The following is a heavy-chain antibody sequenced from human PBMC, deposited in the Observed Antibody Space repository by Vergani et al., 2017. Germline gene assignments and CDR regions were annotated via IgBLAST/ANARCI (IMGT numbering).Heavy chain of an antibody. V-gene: IGHV3-7*01. J-gene: IGHJ6*03. CDR1: GFTFSSYW. Sequence: EVQLVESGGGLVQPGGSLRLSCAASGFTFSSYWMSWVRQAPGQGLEWVANIKQDGSEKYYVDSVKGRFTISRDNAKNSLYLQMNSLRAEDTAVYYCARDPQGTDYYYYMDVWGKGTTVTVSS. D-gene: IGHD3-10*01. CDR2: IKQDGSEK. CDR3: ARDPQGTDYYYYMDV.